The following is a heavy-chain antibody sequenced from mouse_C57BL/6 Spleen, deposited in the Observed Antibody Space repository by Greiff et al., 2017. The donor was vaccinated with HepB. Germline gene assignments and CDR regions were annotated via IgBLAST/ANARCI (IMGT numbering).Heavy chain of an antibody. CDR1: GFPFSDYG. CDR2: ISSGSSTI. J-gene: IGHJ3*01. Sequence: EVQGVESGGGLVKPGGSLKLSCAASGFPFSDYGMHWVRQAPEKGLEWVAYISSGSSTIYYADTVKGRFTISRDNAKNTLFLQMTSLRSEDTAMYYCARSFDYYGSSGFAYWGQGTLVTVSA. CDR3: ARSFDYYGSSGFAY. V-gene: IGHV5-17*01. D-gene: IGHD1-1*01.